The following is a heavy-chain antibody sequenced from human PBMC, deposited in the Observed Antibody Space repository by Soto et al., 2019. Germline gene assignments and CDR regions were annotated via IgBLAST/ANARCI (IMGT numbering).Heavy chain of an antibody. CDR2: IRSKANSYAT. CDR3: TRLYRSSTSPYYDFWSGLTGYAFDI. V-gene: IGHV3-73*01. J-gene: IGHJ3*02. D-gene: IGHD3-3*01. CDR1: GFTFSGSA. Sequence: LRLSCAASGFTFSGSAMHWVRQASGKGLEWVGRIRSKANSYATAYAASVKGMFTISRDDSKNTAYLQMNSLKTEDTAVYYCTRLYRSSTSPYYDFWSGLTGYAFDIWGQGTMVTVSS.